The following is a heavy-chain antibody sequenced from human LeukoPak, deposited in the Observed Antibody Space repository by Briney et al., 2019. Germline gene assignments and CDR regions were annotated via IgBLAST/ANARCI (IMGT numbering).Heavy chain of an antibody. J-gene: IGHJ3*02. CDR3: ARGVSGTGPDI. CDR2: IKTDGSST. V-gene: IGHV3-74*01. CDR1: GFTFSSYW. D-gene: IGHD5/OR15-5a*01. Sequence: GGSLRPSCAASGFTFSSYWMHWVRHAPGKGLVWVSRIKTDGSSTDYADSVKGRFTISRDNAKNTMYLQMNSLRAEDTAVYYCARGVSGTGPDIWGLGTMVTVSS.